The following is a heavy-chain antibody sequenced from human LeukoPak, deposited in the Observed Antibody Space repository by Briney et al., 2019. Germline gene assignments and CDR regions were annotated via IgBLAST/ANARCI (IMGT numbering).Heavy chain of an antibody. V-gene: IGHV4-39*01. CDR2: IYYSGST. CDR1: GGSISSSSYY. Sequence: PSETLSLTCTVSGGSISSSSYYWGWIRQPPGKGLEWIGSIYYSGSTYYNPSLKSRVTISVDTSKNQFSLKLSSVTAADTAVYYCARHPGDADTAMDPYWYFDLWGRGTLVTVSS. D-gene: IGHD5-18*01. CDR3: ARHPGDADTAMDPYWYFDL. J-gene: IGHJ2*01.